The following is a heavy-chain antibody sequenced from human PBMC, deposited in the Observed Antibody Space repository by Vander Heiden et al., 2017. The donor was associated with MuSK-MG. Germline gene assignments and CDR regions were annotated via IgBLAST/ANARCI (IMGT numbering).Heavy chain of an antibody. J-gene: IGHJ4*02. CDR3: ARHDASGYYWDS. CDR2: IFSTGGGT. Sequence: QVQLQASGPGLVRPSETLFLSCSVSGGFIKNSPVYWGWVRRPPGKGLEWLGHIFSTGGGTYYSPSLQNRITLSVDTSGNQFSLRLTSVSAADTAVYFCARHDASGYYWDSWGQGTLVTVSS. D-gene: IGHD3-3*01. CDR1: GGFIKNSPVY. V-gene: IGHV4-39*01.